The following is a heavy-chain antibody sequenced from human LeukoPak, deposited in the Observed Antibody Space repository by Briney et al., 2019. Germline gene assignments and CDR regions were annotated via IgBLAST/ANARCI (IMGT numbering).Heavy chain of an antibody. CDR1: GGTFSSYA. Sequence: SVKVSCKASGGTFSSYAISWVRQAPGQGLEWMGVIIPMFGTANYAQKFQGRVTMTRDMSTSTVYMELSSLRSEDTAMYYCARRGKGLGYYMDVWGKGTTVTISS. D-gene: IGHD3-16*01. V-gene: IGHV1-69*05. CDR3: ARRGKGLGYYMDV. CDR2: IIPMFGTA. J-gene: IGHJ6*03.